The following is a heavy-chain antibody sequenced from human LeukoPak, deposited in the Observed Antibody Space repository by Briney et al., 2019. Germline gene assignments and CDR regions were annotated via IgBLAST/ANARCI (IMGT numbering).Heavy chain of an antibody. J-gene: IGHJ3*02. Sequence: SETLSLTCTVSGGSISSSSYYWGWIRQPPGKGLEWIGSIYYSGSTYYNPSLKSRVTISVDTSKNQFSLKLSSVTAADTVVYYCARDAGDGYNPAFDIWGQGTMVTVSS. CDR1: GGSISSSSYY. D-gene: IGHD5-24*01. V-gene: IGHV4-39*07. CDR3: ARDAGDGYNPAFDI. CDR2: IYYSGST.